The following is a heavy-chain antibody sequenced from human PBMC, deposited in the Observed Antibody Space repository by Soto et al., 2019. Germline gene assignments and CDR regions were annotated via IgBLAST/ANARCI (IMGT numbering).Heavy chain of an antibody. Sequence: QVQLVESGGGVVQPGRSLRLSCAASGFTFSDFPIHWVRQAPGKGLEWVAIILYDGNNDYYADSVKGRFTISSDNSKNDMYLQMNSLTPQDTGLYYCAGVDYGDSVYDYWGQGTLVTVSS. J-gene: IGHJ4*02. D-gene: IGHD4-17*01. CDR2: ILYDGNND. CDR3: AGVDYGDSVYDY. CDR1: GFTFSDFP. V-gene: IGHV3-30-3*01.